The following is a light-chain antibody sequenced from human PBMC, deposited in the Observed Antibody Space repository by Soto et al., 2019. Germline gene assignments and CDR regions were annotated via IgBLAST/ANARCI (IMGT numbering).Light chain of an antibody. CDR3: QQYNSDPLT. Sequence: DIQMTQSPPSLSASVGDRVTITCRASKGINNYLAWFQQQPGTAPKPLIYATSTLHSGVPSRFTGSGSGTEFTLTITSLQPEDFVTYYCQQYNSDPLTFGQGTKVEVK. CDR1: KGINNY. CDR2: ATS. V-gene: IGKV1-16*01. J-gene: IGKJ1*01.